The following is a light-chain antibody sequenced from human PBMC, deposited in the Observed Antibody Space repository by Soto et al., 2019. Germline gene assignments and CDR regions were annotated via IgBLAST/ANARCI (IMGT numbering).Light chain of an antibody. CDR3: QQYGSSIPMT. Sequence: PRTVIKCPEERGAVTCCRFQSVSSSYLAWYQQKPGQAPRLLIYGASSRAAGIPDRFSGSGSGTDCPLTISRLEPEDFAVYYGQQYGSSIPMTCGQGTRLEIK. V-gene: IGKV3-20*01. CDR1: QSVSSSY. CDR2: GAS. J-gene: IGKJ5*01.